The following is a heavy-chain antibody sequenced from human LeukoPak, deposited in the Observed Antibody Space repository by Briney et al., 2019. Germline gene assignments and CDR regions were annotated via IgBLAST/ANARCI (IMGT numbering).Heavy chain of an antibody. J-gene: IGHJ4*02. Sequence: EASVKVSCKATGYTFTSYSMHWVRQAPGQRLEWMGWINAGNGNTKYSQKFQGRVTITRDTSASTSYMELSSLRSEDTAVYYCASGYDSFGCPDDYWGQGTLVTVSS. CDR2: INAGNGNT. V-gene: IGHV1-3*01. D-gene: IGHD3-22*01. CDR1: GYTFTSYS. CDR3: ASGYDSFGCPDDY.